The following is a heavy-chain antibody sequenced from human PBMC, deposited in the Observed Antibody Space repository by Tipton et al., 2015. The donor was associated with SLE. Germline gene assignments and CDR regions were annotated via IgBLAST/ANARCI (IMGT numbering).Heavy chain of an antibody. Sequence: TLSLTCTVSGGSISNYYWSWIRQPPGKGLEWIGYIYYSGSTNYNPSLKSRVTISVDTSKNQFSLKLSSVTAADTAVYYCARGGSVRGFSLYYFDYWGQGTLVTVSS. D-gene: IGHD3-16*01. CDR1: GGSISNYY. CDR3: ARGGSVRGFSLYYFDY. J-gene: IGHJ4*02. CDR2: IYYSGST. V-gene: IGHV4-59*01.